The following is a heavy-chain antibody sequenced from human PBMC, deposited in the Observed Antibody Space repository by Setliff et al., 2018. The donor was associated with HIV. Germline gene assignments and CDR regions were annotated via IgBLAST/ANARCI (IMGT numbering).Heavy chain of an antibody. J-gene: IGHJ4*02. D-gene: IGHD5-18*01. CDR2: IIPILGTT. Sequence: ASVKVSCKASGGTFSSYAISWVRQAPGQGLEWMGGIIPILGTTNYAQKFQGRVTITADESTSTAYMELSSLRFEDTAVYYCAGGDTPMVMWGDYFDDWGQGTLVTVSS. CDR3: AGGDTPMVMWGDYFDD. CDR1: GGTFSSYA. V-gene: IGHV1-69*13.